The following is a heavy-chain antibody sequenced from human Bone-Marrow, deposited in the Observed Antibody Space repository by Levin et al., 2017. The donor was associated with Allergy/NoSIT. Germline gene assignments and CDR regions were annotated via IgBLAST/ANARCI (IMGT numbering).Heavy chain of an antibody. CDR1: GYTFTSYA. Sequence: GESLKISCKASGYTFTSYAMNWVRQAPGQGLEWMGWINTNTGNPTYAQGFTGRFVFSLDTSVSTAYLQISSLKAEDTAVYYCARATADHPLRYVDWLLSWGQGTLVTVSS. CDR2: INTNTGNP. CDR3: ARATADHPLRYVDWLLS. V-gene: IGHV7-4-1*02. D-gene: IGHD3-9*01. J-gene: IGHJ5*02.